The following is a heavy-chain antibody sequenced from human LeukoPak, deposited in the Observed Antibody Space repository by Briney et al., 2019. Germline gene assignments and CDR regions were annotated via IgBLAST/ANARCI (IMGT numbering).Heavy chain of an antibody. Sequence: QSGGSPRLSCATSAFTFSSYWMHWVRQAPGKGLVWVSRINSDGSSRSYADYVKGRFTISRDDAKNTLYLQMSSLSVDDTAIYYCTRGSPGYSSSWLDFWGQGILVTVSS. CDR2: INSDGSSR. D-gene: IGHD6-13*01. J-gene: IGHJ4*02. V-gene: IGHV3-74*01. CDR3: TRGSPGYSSSWLDF. CDR1: AFTFSSYW.